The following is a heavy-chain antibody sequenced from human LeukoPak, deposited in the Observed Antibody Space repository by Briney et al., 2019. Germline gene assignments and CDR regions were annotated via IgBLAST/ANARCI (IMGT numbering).Heavy chain of an antibody. V-gene: IGHV1-46*01. J-gene: IGHJ6*04. CDR2: IDPSAGST. CDR1: GYTFTSYY. CDR3: ARVHYASSNIKVPFDV. Sequence: ASVKVSCKASGYTFTSYYMHWVRQAPGQGLEWMGVIDPSAGSTTYAQKFQGRVTMTRDTATSTVYMELSSLRSDDTAVYYCARVHYASSNIKVPFDVWGKGTTVTVSS. D-gene: IGHD3-22*01.